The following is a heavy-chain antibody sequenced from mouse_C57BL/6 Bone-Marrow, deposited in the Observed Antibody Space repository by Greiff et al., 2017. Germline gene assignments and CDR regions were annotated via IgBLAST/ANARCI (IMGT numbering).Heavy chain of an antibody. CDR1: GFNIKDDY. V-gene: IGHV14-4*01. CDR2: IDPENGET. D-gene: IGHD2-3*01. Sequence: VQLQQSGAELVRPGASVKLSCTASGFNIKDDYMHWVKQRPEQGLEWIGWIDPENGETEYASKFQGKATITADTSSNTAYLQLSSLPSEDTAVYYGTTGYDDNRAWFAYWGQGTLVTVSA. J-gene: IGHJ3*01. CDR3: TTGYDDNRAWFAY.